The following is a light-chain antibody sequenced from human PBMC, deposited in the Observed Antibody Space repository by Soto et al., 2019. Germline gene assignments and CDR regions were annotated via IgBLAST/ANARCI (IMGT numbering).Light chain of an antibody. CDR3: QQCDSTPQT. V-gene: IGKV1-39*01. CDR1: QSINSH. J-gene: IGKJ4*01. CDR2: TTS. Sequence: DIQITQSPSSLSASVGDRVTITCRASQSINSHLNWYQQKPGKPPKLLIHTTSSLQSGVPSRFSGSGAGTDFTLTISTLQPEDFATYYCQQCDSTPQTFGGGTKVEI.